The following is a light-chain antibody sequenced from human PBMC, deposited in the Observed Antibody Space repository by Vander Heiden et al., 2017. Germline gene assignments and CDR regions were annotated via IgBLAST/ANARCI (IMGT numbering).Light chain of an antibody. J-gene: IGKJ5*01. CDR1: QTIFNY. V-gene: IGKV1-39*01. Sequence: DIQLTQSPSSLSASVGDGVTITCRASQTIFNYVNWYQQKPGKAPKLLIYAASSLESGVPSRFSGSGSGTDFTLTISSLQPEDFATYSCQQSYNTPITFDQGTRLEIK. CDR2: AAS. CDR3: QQSYNTPIT.